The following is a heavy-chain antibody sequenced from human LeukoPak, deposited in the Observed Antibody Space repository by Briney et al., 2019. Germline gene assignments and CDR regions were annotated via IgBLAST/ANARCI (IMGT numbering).Heavy chain of an antibody. J-gene: IGHJ4*02. CDR3: ARENYYDSSGFDY. CDR1: GYTFTSYY. CDR2: INPSGGST. V-gene: IGHV1-46*01. Sequence: ASVKVSCKASGYTFTSYYMHWVRQAPGQGLEWMGIINPSGGSTSYAQKFQGRVTMTRDTSISTAYMELSRLRSDDTAVYYCARENYYDSSGFDYWGQGTLVTVSS. D-gene: IGHD3-22*01.